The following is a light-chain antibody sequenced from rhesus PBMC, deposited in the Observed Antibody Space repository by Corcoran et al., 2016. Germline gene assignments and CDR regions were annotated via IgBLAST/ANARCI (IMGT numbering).Light chain of an antibody. CDR1: ENVNNL. V-gene: IGKV1-74*01. J-gene: IGKJ2*01. Sequence: DIQMTQSPSSLSASVGDRVTITCRASENVNNLLNWYQQKPGKAPKLLIYKASTLESGVPSRFSGSGSGTDYTFTIRSLEPEDVATYYCQHGYGTPPYSFGQGTKVEIK. CDR2: KAS. CDR3: QHGYGTPPYS.